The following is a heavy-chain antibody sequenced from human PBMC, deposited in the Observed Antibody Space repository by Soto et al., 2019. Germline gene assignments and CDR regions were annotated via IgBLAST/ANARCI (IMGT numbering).Heavy chain of an antibody. CDR3: AGTPIISLQGLQLDS. D-gene: IGHD2-21*02. Sequence: GGSLRLSCAASGFTFSNAWMNWVRQAPGKGLEWVAVISYDGSNKYYADSVKGRFTISRDNSEDTLHLQINSLRAEDTAMYYCAGTPIISLQGLQLDSWGQGTLVTVSS. V-gene: IGHV3-30-3*01. CDR2: ISYDGSNK. CDR1: GFTFSNAW. J-gene: IGHJ4*02.